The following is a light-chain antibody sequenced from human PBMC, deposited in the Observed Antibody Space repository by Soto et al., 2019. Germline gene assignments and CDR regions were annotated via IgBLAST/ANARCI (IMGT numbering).Light chain of an antibody. CDR1: SSDVGGYNY. Sequence: QSALIQPASVSGSPGQSITISCTGTSSDVGGYNYVSWYQQHPGKAPKLMIYEVSNRPSGVSNRFSGSKSGNTASLTISGLQAEDEADYYSSSYTSSSTLEVFGTGTKVTVL. CDR2: EVS. CDR3: SSYTSSSTLEV. V-gene: IGLV2-14*01. J-gene: IGLJ1*01.